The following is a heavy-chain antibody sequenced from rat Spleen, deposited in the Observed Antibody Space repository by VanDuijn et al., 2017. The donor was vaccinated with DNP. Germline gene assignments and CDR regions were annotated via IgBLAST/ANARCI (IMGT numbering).Heavy chain of an antibody. CDR3: TRHRFPLYYFDF. V-gene: IGHV5-31*01. Sequence: EVQLVESGGGLVQPGGSLKLSCVASGFTFSNYWMYWIRQAPGKGLEWVASIIYEGGSTYYGDSVKGRFTLSRDNARSTLYLQMNSLRSEDTATYYCTRHRFPLYYFDFWGQGTLVTVSS. CDR2: IIYEGGST. D-gene: IGHD1-1*01. CDR1: GFTFSNYW. J-gene: IGHJ3*01.